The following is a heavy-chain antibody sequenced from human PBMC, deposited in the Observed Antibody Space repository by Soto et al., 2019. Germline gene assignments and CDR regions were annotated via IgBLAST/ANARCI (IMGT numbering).Heavy chain of an antibody. CDR2: IYPGDSDT. D-gene: IGHD2-2*01. J-gene: IGHJ6*02. CDR3: GRHTNIVVVPPAKGTENYYYYGMDV. Sequence: GESLKISCKGSGYSFTSYWIGWVRQMPGKGLEWMGIIYPGDSDTRYSPSFQVQVTISADKSISTAYLQWSSLKASDTAMYYCGRHTNIVVVPPAKGTENYYYYGMDVWGQGTTVTVSS. V-gene: IGHV5-51*01. CDR1: GYSFTSYW.